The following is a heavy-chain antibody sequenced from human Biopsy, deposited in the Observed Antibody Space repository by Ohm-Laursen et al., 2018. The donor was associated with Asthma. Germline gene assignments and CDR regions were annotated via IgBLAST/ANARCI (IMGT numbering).Heavy chain of an antibody. J-gene: IGHJ6*02. CDR3: ARGPELDV. CDR2: TNERGVT. Sequence: GTLSLTCGVYPGSFSGFFWTWIRQSPGKGLEWIGETNERGVTNNNPSLKIRVIISIDTYWNRLSLKLTSVTAADTAVYYCARGPELDVWGQGTTVTVSS. CDR1: PGSFSGFF. V-gene: IGHV4-34*01.